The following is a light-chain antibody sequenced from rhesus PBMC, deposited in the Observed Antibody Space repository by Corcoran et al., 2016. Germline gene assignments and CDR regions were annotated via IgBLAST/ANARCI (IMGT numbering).Light chain of an antibody. J-gene: IGKJ4*01. CDR3: QQDNDLLT. CDR1: QSVGSY. CDR2: SAY. Sequence: EIVMTQSPATLSLSPGETATLSCRASQSVGSYLAWYQQKPGQAPKLLVHSAYFRATGIPDRCRGSGSRTDFTLTISSLEPEDVGVYPYQQDNDLLTFGRGTKVEIK. V-gene: IGKV3-40*01.